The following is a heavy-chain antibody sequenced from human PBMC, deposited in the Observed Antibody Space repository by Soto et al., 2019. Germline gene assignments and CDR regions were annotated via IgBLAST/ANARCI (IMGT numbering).Heavy chain of an antibody. Sequence: RASVKVSCKASGYTFTGYYMHWVRQAPGQGLEWMGWINPNSGGTNYAQKFQGRVTMTRDTSISTAYMELSRLRSDDTAVYYCARDRSSSRFYDYWGQGTLVTVSS. D-gene: IGHD6-6*01. CDR2: INPNSGGT. CDR1: GYTFTGYY. CDR3: ARDRSSSRFYDY. J-gene: IGHJ4*02. V-gene: IGHV1-2*02.